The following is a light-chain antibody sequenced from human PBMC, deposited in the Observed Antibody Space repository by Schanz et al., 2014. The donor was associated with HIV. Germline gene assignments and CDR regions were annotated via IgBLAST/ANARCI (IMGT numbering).Light chain of an antibody. Sequence: QSALTQPASVSGSPGQSITISCTGTSSDVGRYNYVSWYQQHPGKAPRLMIYDVSNRPSGVPDRFSGSKSGNTASLTVSGLQAEDEADYYCCSFVSSLQVAFGGGTKLTVL. V-gene: IGLV2-14*03. J-gene: IGLJ3*02. CDR3: CSFVSSLQVA. CDR2: DVS. CDR1: SSDVGRYNY.